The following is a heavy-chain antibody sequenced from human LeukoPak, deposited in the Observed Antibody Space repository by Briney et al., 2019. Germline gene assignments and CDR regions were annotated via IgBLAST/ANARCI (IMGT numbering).Heavy chain of an antibody. J-gene: IGHJ4*02. D-gene: IGHD2-2*02. V-gene: IGHV3-7*01. CDR2: IKQDGSEK. Sequence: GGSLRLSCAASGFTFSSYWMSWVRQAPGKGQEWVANIKQDGSEKYYVDSVKGRFTISRDNAKNSLYLQMNSLRAEDTAVYYCARGGSTSCYTCSWFDYWGQGTLVTVSS. CDR1: GFTFSSYW. CDR3: ARGGSTSCYTCSWFDY.